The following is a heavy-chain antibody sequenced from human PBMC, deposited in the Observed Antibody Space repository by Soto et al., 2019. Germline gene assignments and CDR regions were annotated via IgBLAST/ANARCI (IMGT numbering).Heavy chain of an antibody. D-gene: IGHD3-9*01. CDR1: GGTFNTYT. CDR2: IMPLYAKP. Sequence: QVQLVQSGAEVKKPGSSVKVSCKASGGTFNTYTISWVRQVPGQGLEWMGGIMPLYAKPTYAQPFLGRLIIAADEHTSTVYMNLSSLRSEDKALYYCASLNNLSSGDGRIDVWGRGTAVSVSS. J-gene: IGHJ6*02. V-gene: IGHV1-69*01. CDR3: ASLNNLSSGDGRIDV.